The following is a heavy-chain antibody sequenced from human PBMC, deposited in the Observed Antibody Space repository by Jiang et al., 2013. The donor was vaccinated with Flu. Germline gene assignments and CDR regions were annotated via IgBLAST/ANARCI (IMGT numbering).Heavy chain of an antibody. J-gene: IGHJ6*02. Sequence: SLTCTVSGGSISSSSYYWGWIRQPPGKGLEWIGSIYYSGSTYYNPSLKSRVTISVDTSKNQFSLKLSSVTAADTAVYYCARHPLITIFGVVIIDDPENYGMDVWGQGTTVTVSS. CDR1: GGSISSSSYY. CDR2: IYYSGST. D-gene: IGHD3-3*01. CDR3: ARHPLITIFGVVIIDDPENYGMDV. V-gene: IGHV4-39*01.